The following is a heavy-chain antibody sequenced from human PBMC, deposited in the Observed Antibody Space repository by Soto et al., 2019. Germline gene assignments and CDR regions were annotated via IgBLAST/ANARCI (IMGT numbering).Heavy chain of an antibody. CDR3: ARTSRFDC. D-gene: IGHD6-6*01. CDR1: CGSFSSYY. V-gene: IGHV4-34*01. CDR2: INHSGST. Sequence: VQLQQWGAGLLKPSETLSLTCAVYCGSFSSYYWSWIRQPPGKGLEWIGEINHSGSTNYNPSLKSRFPMSVDTSKNQFSLKLSSVTAADTAVYYCARTSRFDCWGQGTLVTLSS. J-gene: IGHJ4*02.